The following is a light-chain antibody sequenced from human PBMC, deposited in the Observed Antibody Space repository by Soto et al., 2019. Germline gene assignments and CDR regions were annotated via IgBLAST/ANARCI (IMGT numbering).Light chain of an antibody. Sequence: EIVLTQSPATLSLSPGERAALSCRAGQNIGTSLVWSQQKPGQSPRLLIYDASHRATGVPARFSGSGSETEFTLTISSLQAEDSAVYFCQQYNNWPTWTFGQGTKVDI. CDR3: QQYNNWPTWT. CDR1: QNIGTS. V-gene: IGKV3D-15*01. CDR2: DAS. J-gene: IGKJ1*01.